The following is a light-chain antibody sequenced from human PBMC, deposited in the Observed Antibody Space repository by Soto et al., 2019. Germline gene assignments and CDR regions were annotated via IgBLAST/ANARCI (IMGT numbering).Light chain of an antibody. J-gene: IGLJ2*01. Sequence: QSVLTQPRSVSGSPGQSVTISCTGTSSDVGGYNYVSWYQQHPGKAPKLMIYDVSKRPSGAPDRFSGSKSGNTASLTISGLQAEDEADYYCCSYAGSYTFEFGGGTKLTVL. V-gene: IGLV2-11*01. CDR2: DVS. CDR3: CSYAGSYTFE. CDR1: SSDVGGYNY.